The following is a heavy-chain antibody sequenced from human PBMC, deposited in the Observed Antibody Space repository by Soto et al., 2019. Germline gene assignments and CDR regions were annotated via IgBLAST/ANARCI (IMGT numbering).Heavy chain of an antibody. CDR3: ARRGDYYDSRGDAFDI. CDR2: INHSGST. CDR1: GGSFSDYY. J-gene: IGHJ3*02. V-gene: IGHV4-34*01. Sequence: QVQLQQWGAGLLKPSETLSLTCAVYGGSFSDYYWSWIRQPPGKGPEWIGEINHSGSTNYNPSLKSRITISVDTSKNQFSLKLSSVTAADTAVYYCARRGDYYDSRGDAFDIWGQGTMVTVSS. D-gene: IGHD3-22*01.